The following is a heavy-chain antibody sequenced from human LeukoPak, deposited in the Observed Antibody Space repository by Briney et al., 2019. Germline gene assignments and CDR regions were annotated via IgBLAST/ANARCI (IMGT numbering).Heavy chain of an antibody. CDR2: IYYSGST. J-gene: IGHJ6*03. V-gene: IGHV4-59*12. CDR1: GESISGFY. CDR3: ARARYSSGWDYYYYMDV. D-gene: IGHD6-19*01. Sequence: PSETPSLTCTVSGESISGFYWTWIRQPPGKGLEWIGYIYYSGSTNYNPSLKSRVTISVDTSKNQFSLKLSSVTAADTAVYYCARARYSSGWDYYYYMDVWGKGTTVTVSS.